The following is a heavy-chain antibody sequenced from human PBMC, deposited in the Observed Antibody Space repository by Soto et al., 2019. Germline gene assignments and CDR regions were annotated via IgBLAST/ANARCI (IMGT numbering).Heavy chain of an antibody. D-gene: IGHD2-15*01. CDR1: ACTSITYD. CDR3: ASLSGGSCL. Sequence: ASVKVSFKGSACTSITYDFSWVRQAAGQGLEWMGWMNPNNGNAGFAQKFRGRINMTRDTSISTAYMELSRLRSDDTAVYYCASLSGGSCLWRQRTLVLV. V-gene: IGHV1-8*01. J-gene: IGHJ4*02. CDR2: MNPNNGNA.